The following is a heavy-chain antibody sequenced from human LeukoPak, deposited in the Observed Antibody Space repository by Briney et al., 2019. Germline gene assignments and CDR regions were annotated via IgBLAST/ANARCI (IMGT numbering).Heavy chain of an antibody. CDR2: IYHSGST. Sequence: SQTLSLTCAVSGGSISSGGYSWSWIRQPPGKGLEWIGYIYHSGSTYYNPSLKSRLTISVDRSKNQFSLKLSSVTAADTAVYYCARSRIPDPAFDYWGQGTLVTVSS. V-gene: IGHV4-30-2*01. J-gene: IGHJ4*02. CDR3: ARSRIPDPAFDY. CDR1: GGSISSGGYS. D-gene: IGHD2-15*01.